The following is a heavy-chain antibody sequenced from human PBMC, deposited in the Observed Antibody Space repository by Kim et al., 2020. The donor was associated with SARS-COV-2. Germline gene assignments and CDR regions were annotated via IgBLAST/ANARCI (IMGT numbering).Heavy chain of an antibody. J-gene: IGHJ4*02. D-gene: IGHD3-10*01. Sequence: YRPSFQGQVTNSADTSISTAYLLFRSLKASDTAMYYCARAPGRSGGYFDYWGRGTLVTVSS. V-gene: IGHV5-51*01. CDR3: ARAPGRSGGYFDY.